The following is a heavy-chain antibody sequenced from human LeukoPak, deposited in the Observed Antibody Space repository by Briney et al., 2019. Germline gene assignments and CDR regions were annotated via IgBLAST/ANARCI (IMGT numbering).Heavy chain of an antibody. CDR2: IYTSGST. D-gene: IGHD6-13*01. CDR3: ARDSDRIAAAGTRYFDY. Sequence: SETLSLTCTVSGGSISSYYWSWIRQPAGKGLEWIGRIYTSGSTNYNPSLKSRVTMSVDTSKNQFSLKLSSVTDADTAVYYCARDSDRIAAAGTRYFDYWGQGTLVTVSS. CDR1: GGSISSYY. V-gene: IGHV4-4*07. J-gene: IGHJ4*02.